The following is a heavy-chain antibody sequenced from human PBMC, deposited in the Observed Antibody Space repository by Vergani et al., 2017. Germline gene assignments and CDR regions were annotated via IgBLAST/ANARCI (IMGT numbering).Heavy chain of an antibody. V-gene: IGHV3-21*01. Sequence: VQLVESGGGLVKPGGSLRLSCAASGFTFSSYSMNWVRQAPGKGLEWVSSISSSSSYIYYADSVKGRFTISRDNAKNTLYLQMNSLRAEDTAVYYCAREDYDILTGYYISGGALDYWGQGTLVTVSS. D-gene: IGHD3-9*01. CDR2: ISSSSSYI. CDR1: GFTFSSYS. J-gene: IGHJ4*02. CDR3: AREDYDILTGYYISGGALDY.